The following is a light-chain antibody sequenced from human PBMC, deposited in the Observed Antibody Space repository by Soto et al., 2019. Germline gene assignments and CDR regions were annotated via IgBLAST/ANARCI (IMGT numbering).Light chain of an antibody. Sequence: EIVLTQSPATLSLSPGERATLSCRASQSVSSYLAWYQQKPGQAPRLLIYDASNRATGIPARFSGSGAGTDFTLTISSLVPEDSAVYYCQQPSNWPLTFGGGTKVEIK. CDR3: QQPSNWPLT. J-gene: IGKJ4*01. CDR1: QSVSSY. CDR2: DAS. V-gene: IGKV3-11*01.